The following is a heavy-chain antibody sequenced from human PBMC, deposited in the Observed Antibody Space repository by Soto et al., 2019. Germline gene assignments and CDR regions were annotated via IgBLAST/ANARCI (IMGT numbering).Heavy chain of an antibody. Sequence: ASVKVSCKGSGNTFTYVYLHWVRQAPGQALEWMGWITPFNGNTKYAQKFQGRVTITADESTSTAYMELSSLRSEDTAVYYCARSPYYYDSSGYYDYWGQGTLVTVSS. CDR3: ARSPYYYDSSGYYDY. CDR1: GNTFTYVY. CDR2: ITPFNGNT. D-gene: IGHD3-22*01. J-gene: IGHJ4*02. V-gene: IGHV1-45*02.